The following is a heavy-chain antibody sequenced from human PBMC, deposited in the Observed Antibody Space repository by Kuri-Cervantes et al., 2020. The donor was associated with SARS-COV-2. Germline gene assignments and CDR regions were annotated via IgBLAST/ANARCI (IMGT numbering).Heavy chain of an antibody. Sequence: SQTLSLTCGVYGGSFSNFHWNWVRQPPGKGLEWIGEINYSGTTYYNPSLKSRVTMSVDRSKNQFSLKLTSVTAADTAVYYCANYYYDKRGYYYGWFDPWGQGTLVTVSS. CDR1: GGSFSNFH. D-gene: IGHD3-22*01. CDR2: INYSGTT. CDR3: ANYYYDKRGYYYGWFDP. V-gene: IGHV4-34*09. J-gene: IGHJ5*02.